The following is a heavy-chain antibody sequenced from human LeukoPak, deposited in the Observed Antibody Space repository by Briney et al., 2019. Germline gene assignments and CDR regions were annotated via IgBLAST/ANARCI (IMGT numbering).Heavy chain of an antibody. CDR3: ARSYGSGFYYFDY. CDR1: GFTVSSNY. Sequence: GGSLRLPCAVSGFTVSSNYMSWVRQAPGKGLEWVSVIYSGGSTYYADSVKGRFTISRDNSKNTLYLQMNSLRAEDTAVYYCARSYGSGFYYFDYWGQGTLVTVSS. D-gene: IGHD3-10*01. V-gene: IGHV3-53*01. J-gene: IGHJ4*02. CDR2: IYSGGST.